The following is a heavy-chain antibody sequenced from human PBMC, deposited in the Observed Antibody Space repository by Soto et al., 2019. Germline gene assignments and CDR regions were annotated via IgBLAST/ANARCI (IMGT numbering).Heavy chain of an antibody. J-gene: IGHJ4*02. CDR2: IYHSGST. Sequence: SETLSLTCXVSXGXISXXXXWXXXRQPPGKGLEWIGEIYHSGSTTYNPSLKSRVTISVDKSKNQFSLKLSSVTAADTAVYYCASRGVAAAGHFDYWGQGTLVTVSS. CDR1: XGXISXXXX. CDR3: ASRGVAAAGHFDY. D-gene: IGHD6-13*01. V-gene: IGHV4-4*02.